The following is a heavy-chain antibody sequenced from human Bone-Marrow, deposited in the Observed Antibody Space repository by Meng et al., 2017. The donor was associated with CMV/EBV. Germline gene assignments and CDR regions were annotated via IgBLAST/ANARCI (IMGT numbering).Heavy chain of an antibody. D-gene: IGHD2-2*02. CDR2: ISAYNGNT. J-gene: IGHJ6*02. Sequence: ASVKVSCKASGYTFTGYYMHWVRQAPGQGLEWMGWISAYNGNTNYAQKLQGRVTMTTDTSASTAYMELRSLRSDDTAVYYCARDLKEDCSSTSCYRDYYYYGMDVWGQGTTVTVSS. CDR1: GYTFTGYY. V-gene: IGHV1-18*04. CDR3: ARDLKEDCSSTSCYRDYYYYGMDV.